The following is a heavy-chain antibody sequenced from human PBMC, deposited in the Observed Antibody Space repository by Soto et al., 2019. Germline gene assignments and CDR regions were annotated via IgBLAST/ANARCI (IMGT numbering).Heavy chain of an antibody. CDR3: TRDASRDSSARGWFDP. CDR1: GFTFRSFT. V-gene: IGHV3-21*01. D-gene: IGHD6-13*01. Sequence: GGSLRLSCAASGFTFRSFTMNWFRQAPGKGLEWVSTISSNSAYIYYTDALRGRFTISRDNAKNSLHLQMNSQRAEDTAVYYCTRDASRDSSARGWFDPWGPGTLVTVSS. J-gene: IGHJ5*02. CDR2: ISSNSAYI.